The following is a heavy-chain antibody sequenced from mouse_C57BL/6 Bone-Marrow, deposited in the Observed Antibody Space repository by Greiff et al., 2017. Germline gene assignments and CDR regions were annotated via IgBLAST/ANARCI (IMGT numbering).Heavy chain of an antibody. CDR1: GYTFTSYW. Sequence: QVQLQQPGAELVMPGASVKLSCKASGYTFTSYWMHWVKQRPGQGLEWIGEIDPSDSYTNYNQKFKGKSTLTVDKSSSTAYMQLSSLTSEDSAVXDGAIGRLRRGRCAMDGGGKGTSVTVSS. CDR2: IDPSDSYT. V-gene: IGHV1-69*01. D-gene: IGHD2-4*01. J-gene: IGHJ4*01. CDR3: AIGRLRRGRCAMDG.